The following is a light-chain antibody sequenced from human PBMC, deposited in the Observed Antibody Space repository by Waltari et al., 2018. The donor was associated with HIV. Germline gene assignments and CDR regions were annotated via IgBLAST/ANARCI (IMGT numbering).Light chain of an antibody. CDR1: ISDVGAYHS. V-gene: IGLV2-11*01. CDR3: SSYAGSSIYVI. J-gene: IGLJ2*01. Sequence: QSALTQPRSLSGSPGQSITIPCSGTISDVGAYHSVSWYQQHPGKAPKLIVFDVNDRPSGVPDRFSGSKSGNTASLTIAGLQAEDEADYYCSSYAGSSIYVIFGGGTKLTVL. CDR2: DVN.